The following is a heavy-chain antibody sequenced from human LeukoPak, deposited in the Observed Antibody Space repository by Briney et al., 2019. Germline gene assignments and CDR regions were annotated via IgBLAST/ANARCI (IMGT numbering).Heavy chain of an antibody. D-gene: IGHD3-10*01. CDR1: GFTFSSYA. Sequence: GGSLRLSCAASGFTFSSYAMSWVRQAPGKGLEWVSAISGSGGSTYYADSVKGRFTISRDNSKNTLYLQMNSLRAEDTAVYYCAKDQPAREIGWFGELLDAFDIWGQGTMVTVSS. CDR3: AKDQPAREIGWFGELLDAFDI. V-gene: IGHV3-23*01. CDR2: ISGSGGST. J-gene: IGHJ3*02.